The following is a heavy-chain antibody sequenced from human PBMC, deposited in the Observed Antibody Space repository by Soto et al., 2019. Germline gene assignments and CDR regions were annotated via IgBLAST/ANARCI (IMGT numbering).Heavy chain of an antibody. CDR3: TQAEMGRSSCIGNSYRRDY. J-gene: IGHJ4*02. Sequence: EEHLGESGGGLVQPGGSLRLSCATSGFTFSHCWMSWVRQAPGKGLEWVANINQDGSAQYYVDSVKGRFTVSRDNAKNSLYLEMNNGRADATAMYYCTQAEMGRSSCIGNSYRRDYWGQGPLVTVSS. CDR2: INQDGSAQ. V-gene: IGHV3-7*01. D-gene: IGHD4-4*01. CDR1: GFTFSHCW.